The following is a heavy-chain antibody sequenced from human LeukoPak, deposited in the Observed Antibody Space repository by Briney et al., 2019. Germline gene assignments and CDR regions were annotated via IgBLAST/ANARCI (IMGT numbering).Heavy chain of an antibody. Sequence: GESLMISCKGSGYSFTSYWIGWVRQMPGKGLEWMGIIYPGDSDTRYSPSFQGQVTISADKSISTAYLQWSSLKASDTAMYYCARRAGDLNYYYGMDVWGQGTAVTVSS. V-gene: IGHV5-51*01. CDR2: IYPGDSDT. CDR3: ARRAGDLNYYYGMDV. D-gene: IGHD7-27*01. CDR1: GYSFTSYW. J-gene: IGHJ6*02.